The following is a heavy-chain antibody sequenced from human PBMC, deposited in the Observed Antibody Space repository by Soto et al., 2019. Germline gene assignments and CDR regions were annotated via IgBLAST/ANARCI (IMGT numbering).Heavy chain of an antibody. Sequence: QVQLVQSGAEVQKPGASVKISCKTSGYIFINYYIHWVRQAPGQGLEWLALVNPMSGSTNYAQKLQGRVTVTSDTSTSTVNTELRRLESEDTAVYYCARYMAAATYWGQGTLVTGS. D-gene: IGHD6-13*01. CDR1: GYIFINYY. CDR3: ARYMAAATY. V-gene: IGHV1-46*04. J-gene: IGHJ4*02. CDR2: VNPMSGST.